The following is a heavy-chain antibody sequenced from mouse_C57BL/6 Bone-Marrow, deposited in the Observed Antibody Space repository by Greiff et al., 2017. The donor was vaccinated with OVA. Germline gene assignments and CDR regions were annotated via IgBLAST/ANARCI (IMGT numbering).Heavy chain of an antibody. D-gene: IGHD1-1*01. J-gene: IGHJ3*01. CDR2: ISDGGSYT. Sequence: DVKLVESGGGLVKPGGSLKLSCAASGFTFSSYAMSWVRQTPEKRLEWVATISDGGSYTYYPDNVKGRFTFSRDNAKNNLYLQMSHLESEDTAMYYCARVYGRAWFAYWGQGTLVTVSA. CDR3: ARVYGRAWFAY. V-gene: IGHV5-4*03. CDR1: GFTFSSYA.